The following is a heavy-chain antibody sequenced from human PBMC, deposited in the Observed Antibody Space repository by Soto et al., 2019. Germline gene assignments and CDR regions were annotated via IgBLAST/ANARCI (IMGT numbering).Heavy chain of an antibody. CDR1: GFTFTRYS. D-gene: IGHD6-13*01. J-gene: IGHJ4*02. Sequence: EVQLVESGGGLVKPGGSLRLSCAASGFTFTRYSMNWVRQAPGKGLEWVSSISSSSTYTNYADSVKGRFTISRDNAKNSLYLQMNSLRAEDTAIYYCASLPQQLVDYWGQGTLVTVSS. V-gene: IGHV3-21*01. CDR3: ASLPQQLVDY. CDR2: ISSSSTYT.